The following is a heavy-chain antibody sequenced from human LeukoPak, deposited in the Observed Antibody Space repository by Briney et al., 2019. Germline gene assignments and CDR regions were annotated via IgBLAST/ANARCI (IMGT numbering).Heavy chain of an antibody. Sequence: SETLSLTCTVSGGSISSYYWSWIRQPPGKGLEWIGYIYYSGSTNYNPSLKSRVTISVDTSKNQFSLKLSSVTAADTAVYYCAREYSGWSSENWFDPWGQGTLVTVSS. J-gene: IGHJ5*02. V-gene: IGHV4-59*01. CDR1: GGSISSYY. CDR2: IYYSGST. D-gene: IGHD6-19*01. CDR3: AREYSGWSSENWFDP.